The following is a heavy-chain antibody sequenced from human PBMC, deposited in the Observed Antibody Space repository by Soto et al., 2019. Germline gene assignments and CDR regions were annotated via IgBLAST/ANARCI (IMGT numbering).Heavy chain of an antibody. J-gene: IGHJ4*02. CDR3: ARESGYSYGNLDY. Sequence: GGSLRLSCAASGFTFSSYGMHWVRQAPGKGLEWVAVISYDGSNKYYADSVKGRFTISRDNSKNTLYLQMNSLRAEDTAVYYCARESGYSYGNLDYWGQGTLVTVSS. CDR1: GFTFSSYG. CDR2: ISYDGSNK. V-gene: IGHV3-30*03. D-gene: IGHD5-18*01.